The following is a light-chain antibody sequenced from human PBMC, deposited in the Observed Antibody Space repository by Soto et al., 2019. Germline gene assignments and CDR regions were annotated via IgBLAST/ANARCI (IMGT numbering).Light chain of an antibody. CDR1: QGISSY. V-gene: IGKV1-9*01. J-gene: IGKJ5*01. Sequence: IQLTQSPSSLSASVGARVTITCRASQGISSYLAWYQQKPGKAPKLLIYAASTLQSGVPSRFSGSGSGTDFTLTISSLQPEEFATYYCQKLNSYPITFGKGKRLEIK. CDR2: AAS. CDR3: QKLNSYPIT.